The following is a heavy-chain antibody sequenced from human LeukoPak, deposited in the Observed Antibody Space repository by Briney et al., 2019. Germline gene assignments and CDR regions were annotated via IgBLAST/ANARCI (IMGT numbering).Heavy chain of an antibody. J-gene: IGHJ4*02. CDR2: INIDGSST. D-gene: IGHD3-22*01. Sequence: GGSLRLSCAASGFTFSSYWIHWVRQAPGRGLVWVSRINIDGSSTSYADSVKGRFTISRDNAKNSLYLQMNSLRAEDTAWYYCAKSGRYYYDSSGYYDYWGQGTLVTVSS. CDR3: AKSGRYYYDSSGYYDY. CDR1: GFTFSSYW. V-gene: IGHV3-74*01.